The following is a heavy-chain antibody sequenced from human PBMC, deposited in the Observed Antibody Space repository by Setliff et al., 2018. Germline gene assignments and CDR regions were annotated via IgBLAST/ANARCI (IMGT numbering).Heavy chain of an antibody. CDR3: ARLRGAFDS. D-gene: IGHD3-16*01. CDR2: IYYSGST. J-gene: IGHJ4*02. Sequence: PSETLSLTCTVSGGSISSYYWSWIRQPPGKRLEWIGYIYYSGSTNYNPSLESRVTISVDTSKNQFSLRLNSATAADTAVYYCARLRGAFDSWGQGTLVTVSS. V-gene: IGHV4-59*01. CDR1: GGSISSYY.